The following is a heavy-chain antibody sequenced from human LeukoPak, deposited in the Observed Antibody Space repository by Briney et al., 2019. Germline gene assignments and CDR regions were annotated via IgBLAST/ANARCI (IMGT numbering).Heavy chain of an antibody. J-gene: IGHJ4*02. CDR3: ARGGVGATTLWG. Sequence: PSETLSLTCAVSGGSIGSGDYSWSWIRPPPGKGLEWVGYIYHSGSTYYNPDLKSRVTRSVDRSKNQFALKLGSVGAAGTAVYYCARGGVGATTLWGWGQGTLVTVSS. D-gene: IGHD1-26*01. CDR1: GGSIGSGDYS. V-gene: IGHV4-30-2*01. CDR2: IYHSGST.